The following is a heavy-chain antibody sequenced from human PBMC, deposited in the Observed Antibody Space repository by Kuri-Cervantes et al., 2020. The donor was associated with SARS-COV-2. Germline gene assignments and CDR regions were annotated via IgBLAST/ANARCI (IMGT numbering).Heavy chain of an antibody. V-gene: IGHV3-21*01. CDR2: ISSSSSYI. D-gene: IGHD2-15*01. Sequence: GGSLRLSCAASGLTFSSYSMNWVRQAPGKGLEWVSSISSSSSYIYYADSVKGRFTISRDNAKNSLYLQMNSLRAEDTAVYYCARDSEVVVAPSAFDIWGQGTMVTVSS. J-gene: IGHJ3*02. CDR1: GLTFSSYS. CDR3: ARDSEVVVAPSAFDI.